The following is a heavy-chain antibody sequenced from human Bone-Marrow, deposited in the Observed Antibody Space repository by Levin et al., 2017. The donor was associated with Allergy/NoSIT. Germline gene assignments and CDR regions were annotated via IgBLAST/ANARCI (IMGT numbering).Heavy chain of an antibody. CDR1: GGSISSSNW. D-gene: IGHD3-10*01. J-gene: IGHJ3*02. Sequence: SETLSLTCAVSGGSISSSNWWSWVRQPPGKGLEWIGEIYHSGSTNYNPSLKSRVTISVDKSKNQFSLKLSSVTAADTAVYYCARKVQGRSITMVRGVGDDAFDSWGQGTMVTVSS. CDR3: ARKVQGRSITMVRGVGDDAFDS. V-gene: IGHV4-4*02. CDR2: IYHSGST.